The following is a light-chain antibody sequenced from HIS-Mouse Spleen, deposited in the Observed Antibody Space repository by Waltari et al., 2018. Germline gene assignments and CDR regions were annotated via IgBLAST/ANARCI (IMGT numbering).Light chain of an antibody. CDR2: EVS. CDR3: SSYTSSSTYV. V-gene: IGLV2-14*01. J-gene: IGLJ1*01. CDR1: SSDVGGYNY. Sequence: QSALTQPASVSGSPGQSITISCTGTSSDVGGYNYVSWYQQHPVKAPKRMIYEVSNRPSGDSNRFSGSKSGNTASLTISGLQAEDEADYYGSSYTSSSTYVFGTGTKVTVL.